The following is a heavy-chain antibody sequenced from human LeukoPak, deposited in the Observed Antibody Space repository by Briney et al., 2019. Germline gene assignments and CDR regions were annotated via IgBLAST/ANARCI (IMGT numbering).Heavy chain of an antibody. J-gene: IGHJ4*02. CDR1: GFTFSSYA. CDR3: ARDLPYCSSTSCYSGIDY. CDR2: ISYDGSNK. D-gene: IGHD2-2*01. Sequence: GSLRLSCAASGFTFSSYAMHWVRPAPGKGLEWVAVISYDGSNKYYADSVKGRFTISRDNSKNTLYLQMNSLRAEDTAVYYCARDLPYCSSTSCYSGIDYWGQGTLVTVSS. V-gene: IGHV3-30*04.